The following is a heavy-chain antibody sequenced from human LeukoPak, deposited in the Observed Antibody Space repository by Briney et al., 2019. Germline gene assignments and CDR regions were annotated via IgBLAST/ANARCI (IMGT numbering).Heavy chain of an antibody. CDR2: IIPIFDTA. CDR3: ARSPLRFLEWLPSDAFDI. D-gene: IGHD3-3*01. V-gene: IGHV1-69*01. J-gene: IGHJ3*02. CDR1: GGTFSSYA. Sequence: GASVKVSCKASGGTFSSYAISWVRQAPGQGLEWMGGIIPIFDTANYAQKFQGRVTITADESTSTAYMELSSLRSEDTAVYYCARSPLRFLEWLPSDAFDIWGQGTMVTVSS.